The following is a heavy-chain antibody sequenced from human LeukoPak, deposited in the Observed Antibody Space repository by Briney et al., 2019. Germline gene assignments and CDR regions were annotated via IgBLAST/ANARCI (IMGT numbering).Heavy chain of an antibody. CDR1: GDSISPYY. V-gene: IGHV4-59*01. J-gene: IGHJ4*02. D-gene: IGHD2-21*02. CDR2: IYYSGST. CDR3: ARGGGYYKNFDH. Sequence: SETLSLTCTVSGDSISPYYWSWIRQPPGKGLEWIGYIYYSGSTNYNPSLKSRVTISVDTSKNQFSLKLSSVTAADTAVYYCARGGGYYKNFDHWGRGTLVTVSS.